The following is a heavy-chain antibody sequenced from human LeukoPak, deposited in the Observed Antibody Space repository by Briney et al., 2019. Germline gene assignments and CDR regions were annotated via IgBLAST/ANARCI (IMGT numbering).Heavy chain of an antibody. J-gene: IGHJ4*02. CDR2: ISAYTGRT. Sequence: ASVKVSCKGSGYTFTAYDIIWVRQAPGQGLECVGLISAYTGRTEYAQKFQGRVIMTTDSATSTAYMKLRSLRSDDTGVYYCARDEFGRIGVGVYWGQGTPVTVSA. CDR1: GYTFTAYD. V-gene: IGHV1-18*01. CDR3: ARDEFGRIGVGVY. D-gene: IGHD1-26*01.